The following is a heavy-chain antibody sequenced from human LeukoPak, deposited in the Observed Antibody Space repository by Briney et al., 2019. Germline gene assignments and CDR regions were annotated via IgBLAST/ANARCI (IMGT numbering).Heavy chain of an antibody. D-gene: IGHD3-22*01. CDR1: GFTFISYS. J-gene: IGHJ4*02. Sequence: GGSLRLSCSVSGFTFISYSMTWVRQAPGKGLEWLSSISGNGDNTYYADSVKGRFTISRDNSKNTLYLQMNSLRAEDTAVYYCAKGVMYYYDSSGYQKNYFDYWGQGTLVTVSS. CDR3: AKGVMYYYDSSGYQKNYFDY. V-gene: IGHV3-23*01. CDR2: ISGNGDNT.